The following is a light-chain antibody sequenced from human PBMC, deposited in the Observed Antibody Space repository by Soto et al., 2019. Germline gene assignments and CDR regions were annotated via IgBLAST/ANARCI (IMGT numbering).Light chain of an antibody. CDR2: DAS. V-gene: IGKV3-15*01. J-gene: IGKJ1*01. Sequence: TQAPDTPAVSLGEKASHPFRASQSRRSSLARYQQIPGQAPRLLIYDASTRATGIPARFSGSGSGTEFTLTISCLQSEDFALYYCQHYNNWPQTFGQGTKVDIK. CDR1: QSRRSS. CDR3: QHYNNWPQT.